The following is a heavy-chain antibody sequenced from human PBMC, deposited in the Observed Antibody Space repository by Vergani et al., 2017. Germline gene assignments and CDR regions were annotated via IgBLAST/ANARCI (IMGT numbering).Heavy chain of an antibody. D-gene: IGHD4-11*01. J-gene: IGHJ6*03. Sequence: QVQLQQWGGGLLKPSETLSLTCVVNGGSFTSYDWTWIRQSPGEGLEWVGDIDQTGRPDYNPALKSRLTISVDKSRNQFSLSLNAVTATDTAIYFSARVNTETNGHLYYYYYMDVWGQGTAVTVS. CDR2: IDQTGRP. V-gene: IGHV4-34*01. CDR1: GGSFTSYD. CDR3: ARVNTETNGHLYYYYYMDV.